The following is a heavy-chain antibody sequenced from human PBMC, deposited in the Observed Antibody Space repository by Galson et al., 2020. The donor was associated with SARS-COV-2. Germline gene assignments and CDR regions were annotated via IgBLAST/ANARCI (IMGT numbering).Heavy chain of an antibody. J-gene: IGHJ4*02. CDR3: ARGPEGLSEYGSSWASGYFDY. Sequence: GGSLRLSCAASGFTFSSYAMHWVRQAPGKGLEWVAVISYDGSNKYYADSVKGRFTISRDNSKNTLYLQMNSLRAEDTAVYYCARGPEGLSEYGSSWASGYFDYWGQGTLVTVSS. CDR1: GFTFSSYA. D-gene: IGHD3-10*01. V-gene: IGHV3-30*01. CDR2: ISYDGSNK.